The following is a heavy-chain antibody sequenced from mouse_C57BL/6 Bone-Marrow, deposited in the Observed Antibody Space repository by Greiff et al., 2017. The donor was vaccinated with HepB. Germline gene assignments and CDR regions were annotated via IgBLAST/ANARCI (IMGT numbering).Heavy chain of an antibody. CDR1: GYSFTDYN. Sequence: ESGPELVKPGASVKISCQASGYSFTDYNMNWVKQSNGKSLEWIGVINPNYGTTSYNQKFKGKATLTVDQSSSTAYMQLNSLTSEDSAVYYCARSSTGTYAMDYWGQGTSVTVSS. CDR2: INPNYGTT. J-gene: IGHJ4*01. D-gene: IGHD4-1*02. V-gene: IGHV1-39*01. CDR3: ARSSTGTYAMDY.